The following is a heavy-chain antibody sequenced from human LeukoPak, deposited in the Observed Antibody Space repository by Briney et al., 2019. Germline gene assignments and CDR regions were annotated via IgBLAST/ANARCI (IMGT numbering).Heavy chain of an antibody. CDR2: IIPILGTA. J-gene: IGHJ5*02. Sequence: SVNVSFMASGGTFINYAISWVRQAPGQGLEWMGGIIPILGTANYAQKFQGRVTITTDESTSTAYLELSSLRSEDTAVYYCANLFTSRNSFDPWGPGTLVTVSS. D-gene: IGHD2-2*01. CDR3: ANLFTSRNSFDP. V-gene: IGHV1-69*05. CDR1: GGTFINYA.